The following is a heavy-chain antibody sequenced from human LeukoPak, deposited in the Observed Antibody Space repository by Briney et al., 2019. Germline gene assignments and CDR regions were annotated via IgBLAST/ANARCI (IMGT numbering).Heavy chain of an antibody. V-gene: IGHV4-30-4*01. CDR2: IYYSGSS. D-gene: IGHD3-10*01. CDR1: GDSISSGDYY. CDR3: ARWYYYGSGRRQFDY. Sequence: PSQTLSLTCTVSGDSISSGDYYWNWIRQPPGKGLEWIGYIYYSGSSNYNPSLKSRVTISVDTSKNQFSLNLSSVTAADTAVYYCARWYYYGSGRRQFDYWGQGTLVTVSS. J-gene: IGHJ4*02.